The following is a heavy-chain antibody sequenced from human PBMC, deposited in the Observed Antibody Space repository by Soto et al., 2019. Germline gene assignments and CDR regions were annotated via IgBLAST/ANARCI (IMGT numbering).Heavy chain of an antibody. CDR2: IWYDGSNK. V-gene: IGHV3-33*01. Sequence: GGSMRLSCAASGFTFSSYGVHWVRQAPGKGLEWVAVIWYDGSNKYYADSVKGRFTISRDNSKNTLYLQMNSLRAEDTAVYYCAREVVPAATFDYWGQGTLVTVSS. D-gene: IGHD2-2*01. J-gene: IGHJ4*02. CDR1: GFTFSSYG. CDR3: AREVVPAATFDY.